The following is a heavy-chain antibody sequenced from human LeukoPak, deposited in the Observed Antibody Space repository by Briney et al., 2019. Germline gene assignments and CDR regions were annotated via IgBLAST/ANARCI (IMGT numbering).Heavy chain of an antibody. CDR2: ISYDGSNK. CDR3: ARGQRRRWLQLRVASPGPPDY. V-gene: IGHV3-30*03. Sequence: PGGSLRLSCAASGFTFRNYGMHWGRQAPGKGLEWVAVISYDGSNKYYADSVKGRFTISRDNSKNTLYLQMNSLRPEDTAVYYCARGQRRRWLQLRVASPGPPDYWGQGTLVTVSS. CDR1: GFTFRNYG. J-gene: IGHJ4*02. D-gene: IGHD5-24*01.